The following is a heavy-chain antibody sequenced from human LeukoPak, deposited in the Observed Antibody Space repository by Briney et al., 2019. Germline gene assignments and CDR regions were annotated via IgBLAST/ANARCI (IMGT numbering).Heavy chain of an antibody. CDR1: GFTFSSYS. D-gene: IGHD6-13*01. CDR2: ISSSSSYI. Sequence: GGSLRLSCAASGFTFSSYSMNWVRQAPGKGLEWVSSISSSSSYIYYADSVKGRFTISRDNAKNSLYLQMNSLRAEDTAVYYCAREIAAAGTDYWGQGTLVTVSS. CDR3: AREIAAAGTDY. V-gene: IGHV3-21*01. J-gene: IGHJ4*02.